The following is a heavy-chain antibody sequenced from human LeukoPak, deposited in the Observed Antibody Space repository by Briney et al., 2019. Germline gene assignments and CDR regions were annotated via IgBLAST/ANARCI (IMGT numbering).Heavy chain of an antibody. V-gene: IGHV4-4*02. CDR1: GGSISSSNW. CDR2: IYHSGST. J-gene: IGHJ4*02. CDR3: ARVNTYDYVWGSYRYLDY. D-gene: IGHD3-16*02. Sequence: SETLSLTCAVSGGSISSSNWWSWVRQPPGKGLEWIGEIYHSGSTNYNPSLKSRVTISVDKSKNQFSLKQSSVTAADTAVYYCARVNTYDYVWGSYRYLDYWGQGTLVTVSS.